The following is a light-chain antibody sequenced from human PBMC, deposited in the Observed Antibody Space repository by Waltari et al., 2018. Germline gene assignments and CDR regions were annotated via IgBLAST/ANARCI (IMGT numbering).Light chain of an antibody. CDR3: QQSYSNPRT. V-gene: IGKV1-39*01. Sequence: DIQMTQSPSSLSASVGDRVTITCRASQTVSTYLNWYQQKPGKAPELLIFAASSLQRGVPSRFSGSGSGTDFTLTISSLQPEDFATYYCQQSYSNPRTFGQGTKVEIK. CDR1: QTVSTY. J-gene: IGKJ1*01. CDR2: AAS.